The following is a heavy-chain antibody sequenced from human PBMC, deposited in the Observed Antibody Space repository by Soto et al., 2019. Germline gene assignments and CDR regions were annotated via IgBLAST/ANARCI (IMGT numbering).Heavy chain of an antibody. V-gene: IGHV4-34*01. CDR3: ARGPVMGVYYYYGMDV. J-gene: IGHJ6*02. CDR1: GGSFSGYY. CDR2: INHSGST. Sequence: SETLSLTCAVYGGSFSGYYWSWIRQPPGKGLEWIGEINHSGSTNYNPSLKSRVTISVDTSKSQFPLKLSSVTAADTAVYYCARGPVMGVYYYYGMDVWGQGTTVTVSS. D-gene: IGHD2-8*01.